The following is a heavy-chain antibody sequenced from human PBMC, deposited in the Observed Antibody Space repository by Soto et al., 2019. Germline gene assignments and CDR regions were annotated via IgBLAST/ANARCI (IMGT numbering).Heavy chain of an antibody. V-gene: IGHV4-30-4*01. CDR2: IYYSGST. CDR1: GGSISSGDYY. CDR3: ARVNCISTSCSCHDY. D-gene: IGHD2-2*01. J-gene: IGHJ4*02. Sequence: QVQLQESGPGLVKPSQTLSLTCTVSGGSISSGDYYWSWIRQPPGKGLEWIGYIYYSGSTYYNPSLKSRVTIXXDXSXXQFSLKLSSVTAADTAVYNCARVNCISTSCSCHDYWGQGTLVTVSS.